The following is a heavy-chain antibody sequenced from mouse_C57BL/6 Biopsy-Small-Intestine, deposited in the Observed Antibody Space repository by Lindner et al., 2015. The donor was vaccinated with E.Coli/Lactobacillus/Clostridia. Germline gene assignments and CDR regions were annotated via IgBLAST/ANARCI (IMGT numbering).Heavy chain of an antibody. CDR1: GYTFKNYG. J-gene: IGHJ3*01. CDR3: ARADIISLRPTHRAFDF. D-gene: IGHD1-2*01. V-gene: IGHV1S20*02. CDR2: ISAYNGNT. Sequence: SVKVSCKASGYTFKNYGIFWVRQAPGQGLEWMGWISAYNGNTKYAQKFEGRITMTRDTSTSTAYMELRSLRSDDTAMYYCARADIISLRPTHRAFDFWGQGTMVTVS.